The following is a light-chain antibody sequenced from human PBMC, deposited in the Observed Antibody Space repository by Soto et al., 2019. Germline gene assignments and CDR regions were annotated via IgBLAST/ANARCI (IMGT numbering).Light chain of an antibody. V-gene: IGKV3-20*01. CDR1: QSFISSF. J-gene: IGKJ5*01. CDR2: GTS. Sequence: EIVLTQSTGTLSLSPGERAALSFSSSQSFISSFLAWYQQKPGQDPRLLIYGTSSRATGIPDRFSGSGSGTGFTLTISRLEPEDFAVYYCQQYGSSPITFGQGTRLEIK. CDR3: QQYGSSPIT.